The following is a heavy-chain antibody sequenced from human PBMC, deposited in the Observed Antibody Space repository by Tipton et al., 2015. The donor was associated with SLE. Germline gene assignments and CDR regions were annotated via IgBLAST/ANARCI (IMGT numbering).Heavy chain of an antibody. CDR2: IYDSGYT. J-gene: IGHJ2*01. CDR1: GGSIGSSSYY. Sequence: LRLSCTVSGGSIGSSSYYWAWIRQPPGKGLEWIGSIYDSGYTYYNPSLKSRVAISLDTSKNQFSLRLSSVTAADTAVYYCARTAGRSVKLWYFDLWGRGTLITVSS. D-gene: IGHD5-18*01. V-gene: IGHV4-39*07. CDR3: ARTAGRSVKLWYFDL.